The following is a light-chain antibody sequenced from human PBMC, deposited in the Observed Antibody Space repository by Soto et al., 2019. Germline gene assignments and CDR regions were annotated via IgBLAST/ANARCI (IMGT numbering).Light chain of an antibody. J-gene: IGKJ3*01. Sequence: EIVLTQSPDTLSLSPGERATLSCRASRSVSSSYLAWYQQKPGQAPRLLIYAISTRATGVPDRFSGSGSGADFTLSIRRLEPEDFGVYICQQYGTSPFTFGPGTKVDI. CDR2: AIS. CDR1: RSVSSSY. V-gene: IGKV3-20*01. CDR3: QQYGTSPFT.